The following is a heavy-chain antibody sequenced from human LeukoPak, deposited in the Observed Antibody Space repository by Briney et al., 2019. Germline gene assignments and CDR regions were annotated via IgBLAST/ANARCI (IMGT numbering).Heavy chain of an antibody. Sequence: ASVKVSCKASGYTYAGYYMHWVRQAPGQGLEWMGWINPNSGDTNYAQKFQGRVTMTRDTSISTAYMELSRLTSDDTAMYYCARDRTSGYNWFDPWGQGTLVTVSS. CDR3: ARDRTSGYNWFDP. CDR2: INPNSGDT. CDR1: GYTYAGYY. J-gene: IGHJ5*02. D-gene: IGHD3-22*01. V-gene: IGHV1-2*02.